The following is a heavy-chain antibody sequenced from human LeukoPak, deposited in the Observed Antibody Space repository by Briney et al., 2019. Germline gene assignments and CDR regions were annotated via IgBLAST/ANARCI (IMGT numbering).Heavy chain of an antibody. D-gene: IGHD3-22*01. V-gene: IGHV3-30-3*01. CDR3: VCYDSSEDAFDI. J-gene: IGHJ3*02. CDR1: GFTFSSYA. Sequence: GGSLRLSCAASGFTFSSYAMHWVRQAPGKGLEWVAVISYDGSNKYYADSVKGRFTISRDNSKNTLYLQMNSLRAEDTAVYYCVCYDSSEDAFDIWGQGTMVTVSS. CDR2: ISYDGSNK.